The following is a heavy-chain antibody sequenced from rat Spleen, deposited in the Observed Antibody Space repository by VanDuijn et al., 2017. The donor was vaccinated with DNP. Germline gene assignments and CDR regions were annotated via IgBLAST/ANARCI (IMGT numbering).Heavy chain of an antibody. D-gene: IGHD1-11*01. CDR2: ISPSGGDT. V-gene: IGHV5-46*01. CDR1: GFTFYSFP. CDR3: AKDRDGGFAMDA. Sequence: EVQLVESGGGLVQPGRSMKLSCTASGFTFYSFPMAWVRQAPMKGLEWVATISPSGGDTFYRDSVKGRFTFSRDNAENTVYLQMNSLRSGDTATYCCAKDRDGGFAMDAWGQGTSVTVSS. J-gene: IGHJ4*01.